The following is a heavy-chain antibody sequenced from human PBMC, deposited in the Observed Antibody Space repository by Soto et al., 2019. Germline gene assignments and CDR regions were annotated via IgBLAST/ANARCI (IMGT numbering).Heavy chain of an antibody. CDR1: GFSLSTSGVG. J-gene: IGHJ3*02. D-gene: IGHD3-3*01. CDR3: ASGYYNFWPGYHNDAFDI. V-gene: IGHV2-5*01. Sequence: QITLKESGPTLVNPTQTLTLTCTFSGFSLSTSGVGVGWIRQPPGKALEWLALIYWNEDKRYSPSLKSRLTITKDTSKNQVVLTMTNMDPVDTATYYCASGYYNFWPGYHNDAFDIWGQGTMVTVSS. CDR2: IYWNEDK.